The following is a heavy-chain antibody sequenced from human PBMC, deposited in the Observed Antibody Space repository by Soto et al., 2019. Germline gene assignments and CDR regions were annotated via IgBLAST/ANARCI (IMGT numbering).Heavy chain of an antibody. V-gene: IGHV3-30*18. D-gene: IGHD2-21*01. CDR2: ISYDGSNK. J-gene: IGHJ4*02. CDR1: GFTFSSYG. Sequence: GGSLRLSCAASGFTFSSYGMHWVRQAPGKGLEWVAVISYDGSNKYYADSVKGRFTISRDNSKNTLYLQMNSLRAEDTAVYYCAKDRGHSDYWGQGTLVTSPQ. CDR3: AKDRGHSDY.